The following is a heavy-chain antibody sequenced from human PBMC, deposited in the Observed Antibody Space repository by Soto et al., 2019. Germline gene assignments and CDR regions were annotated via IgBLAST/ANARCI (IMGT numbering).Heavy chain of an antibody. V-gene: IGHV3-33*01. CDR3: AGWASDAGRYYSGLDV. J-gene: IGHJ6*02. CDR1: GFTFSSYG. Sequence: GGSLRLSCAASGFTFSSYGMHWVRQAPGKGLEWVAVIWYDGSNKYYADSVKGRFTISRDNSKNTLYLQMNSLRAEDAAVSSGAGWASDAGRYYSGLDVWGQGTTVTVSS. CDR2: IWYDGSNK.